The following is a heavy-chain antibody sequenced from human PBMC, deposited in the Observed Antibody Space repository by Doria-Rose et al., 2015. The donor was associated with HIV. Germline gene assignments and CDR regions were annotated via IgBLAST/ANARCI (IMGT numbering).Heavy chain of an antibody. Sequence: SGPVLAKPTETLTLTCTVSGVSLSSPGMGVSWIRQPPGKALEWLANIFADDERSYNTALKSRLTISRGTSKSQVVLTMTDMDPVDTATYYCARIKSSRWYHKYYFDFWGQGTLAIVSA. CDR3: ARIKSSRWYHKYYFDF. V-gene: IGHV2-26*01. CDR1: GVSLSSPGMG. CDR2: IFADDER. J-gene: IGHJ4*02. D-gene: IGHD6-13*01.